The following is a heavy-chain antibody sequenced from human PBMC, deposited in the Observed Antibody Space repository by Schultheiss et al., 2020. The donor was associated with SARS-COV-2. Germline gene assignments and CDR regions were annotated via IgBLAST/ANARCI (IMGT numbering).Heavy chain of an antibody. CDR3: ARGFCSSTSCPSIDY. D-gene: IGHD2-2*01. J-gene: IGHJ4*02. Sequence: SETLSLTCTVSYGSISGYYWSWIRQPPGKGLEWIGEINHSGSTNYNPSLKSRVTISVDTSKNQFSLKLSSVTAADTAVYYCARGFCSSTSCPSIDYWGQGTLVTVSS. V-gene: IGHV4-34*01. CDR2: INHSGST. CDR1: YGSISGYY.